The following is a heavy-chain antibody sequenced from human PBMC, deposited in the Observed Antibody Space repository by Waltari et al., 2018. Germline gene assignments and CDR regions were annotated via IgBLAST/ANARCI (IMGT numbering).Heavy chain of an antibody. CDR1: GFAFSNYA. V-gene: IGHV3-23*01. Sequence: EVQLLESGGILVQPGGSLRLSCAASGFAFSNYAMTWVRQAPGKGLEWVSFISFVGGNTYYADSLKGRFTISRDNSKNTLYLQMNSLTVADTAVYYCAKEITAADAPYFFDYWGRGTLVTVSS. CDR2: ISFVGGNT. J-gene: IGHJ4*02. D-gene: IGHD6-13*01. CDR3: AKEITAADAPYFFDY.